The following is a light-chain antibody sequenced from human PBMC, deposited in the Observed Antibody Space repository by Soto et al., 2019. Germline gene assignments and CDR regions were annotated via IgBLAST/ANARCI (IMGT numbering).Light chain of an antibody. CDR2: DTS. J-gene: IGKJ4*01. CDR1: QTINRY. CDR3: QQRYNWPPIT. Sequence: EIVLTQSPATLSLSPGDTATLSCRASQTINRYLTWYQQKPGQAPRLLIYDTSNRATGVPARFSGSGSGTDFTLTISSLEHEDFAVYYCQQRYNWPPITFGGGTKVEIK. V-gene: IGKV3-11*01.